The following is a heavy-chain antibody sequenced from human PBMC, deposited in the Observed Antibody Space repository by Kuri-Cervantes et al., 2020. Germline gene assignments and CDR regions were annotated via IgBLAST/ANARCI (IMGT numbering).Heavy chain of an antibody. Sequence: GESLKISCAASGFTFSSYWMSWVRQAPGKGPEWVSYISSSSSTIYYADSVKGRFTISRDNAKNSLYLQMNSLRDEDTAVYYCARDPWLLLPYGMDVWGQGTTVTVSS. J-gene: IGHJ6*02. D-gene: IGHD3-22*01. CDR2: ISSSSSTI. V-gene: IGHV3-48*02. CDR1: GFTFSSYW. CDR3: ARDPWLLLPYGMDV.